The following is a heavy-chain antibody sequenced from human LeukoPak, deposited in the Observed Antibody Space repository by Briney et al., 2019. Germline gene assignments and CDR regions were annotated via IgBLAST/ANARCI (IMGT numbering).Heavy chain of an antibody. CDR2: IYYSGST. CDR3: ATRIAVAGPDY. Sequence: SETLSLICTVSGGSISSYYWSWIRQPPGKGLEWIGYIYYSGSTNYNPSLKSRVTISVDTSKNQFSLKLSSVTAADTAVYYCATRIAVAGPDYWGQGTLVTVSS. D-gene: IGHD6-19*01. CDR1: GGSISSYY. V-gene: IGHV4-59*08. J-gene: IGHJ4*02.